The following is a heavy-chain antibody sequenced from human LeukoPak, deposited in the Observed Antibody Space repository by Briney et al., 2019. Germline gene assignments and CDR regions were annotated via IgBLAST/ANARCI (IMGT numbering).Heavy chain of an antibody. J-gene: IGHJ4*02. D-gene: IGHD1-26*01. CDR3: ARSRLGSYLLFY. CDR1: GGSFSGYY. CDR2: INHSGST. V-gene: IGHV4-34*01. Sequence: SETLSLTCAVYGGSFSGYYWSWIRQPPGKGLEWIGEINHSGSTNYNPSLKSRVTISVDTSKNQFSLKLSSVTAADTAVYYCARSRLGSYLLFYWGQGTLVTVSS.